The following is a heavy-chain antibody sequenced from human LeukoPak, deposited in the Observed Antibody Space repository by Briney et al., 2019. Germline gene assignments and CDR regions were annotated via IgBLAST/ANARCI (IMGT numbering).Heavy chain of an antibody. D-gene: IGHD1-1*01. CDR1: GFTFSTYA. Sequence: GGSLRLSCVASGFTFSTYAMTWVRQAPGKGLEWVSGISGSGGSTYYADSVKGRFTISRDNSKNTLYLQMNSLRAENTALYYCAKGYWNPGYWGQGTLVTVSS. CDR3: AKGYWNPGY. CDR2: ISGSGGST. J-gene: IGHJ4*02. V-gene: IGHV3-23*01.